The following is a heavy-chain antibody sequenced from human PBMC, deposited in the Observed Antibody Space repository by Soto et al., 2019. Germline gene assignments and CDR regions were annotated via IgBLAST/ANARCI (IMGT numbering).Heavy chain of an antibody. Sequence: GGSLRLSCVVSGFSFNNAWMNWVRQAPGKGLEWVGRIKSKTDGGTTDYAAPVKGRFTISRDDSKSTLYLHMNSLKTDDTAVYYWTDCDNRSNPWWFDPWGQGTLVTVSS. CDR1: GFSFNNAW. V-gene: IGHV3-15*07. CDR2: IKSKTDGGTT. D-gene: IGHD2-2*01. J-gene: IGHJ5*02. CDR3: TDCDNRSNPWWFDP.